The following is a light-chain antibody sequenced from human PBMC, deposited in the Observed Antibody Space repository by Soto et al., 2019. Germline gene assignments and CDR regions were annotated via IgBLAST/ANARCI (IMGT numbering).Light chain of an antibody. V-gene: IGKV3-11*01. J-gene: IGKJ4*01. CDR1: QSVSSY. CDR2: DAS. Sequence: EIVLTQSPATLSLSPGERATLSCRASQSVSSYLAWYQQKPGQAPRLLIYDASNRATGIPARFSGSGSGTDFTXTISXLEPEDFAXXXXQXRNNWPTFGGGTKVEIK. CDR3: QXRNNWPT.